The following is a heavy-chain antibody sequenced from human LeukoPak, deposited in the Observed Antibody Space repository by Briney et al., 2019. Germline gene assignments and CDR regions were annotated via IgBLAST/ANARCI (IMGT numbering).Heavy chain of an antibody. CDR2: ISASSYTT. CDR1: GFTFSSYA. D-gene: IGHD5/OR15-5a*01. Sequence: GGSLRLSCAGSGFTFSSYAMSWVRQAPGEGLEWVSGISASSYTTYNADSVKGRFTISTDNSKNTLYLQMNSLRAEDTAVYYCARSDTVSSPSYTYWGQGTLVTVSS. J-gene: IGHJ4*02. CDR3: ARSDTVSSPSYTY. V-gene: IGHV3-23*01.